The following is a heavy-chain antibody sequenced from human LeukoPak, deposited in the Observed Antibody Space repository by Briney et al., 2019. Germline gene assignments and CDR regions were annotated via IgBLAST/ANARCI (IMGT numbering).Heavy chain of an antibody. CDR1: GFTFSSYW. CDR2: INQDGSHK. CDR3: ARAGDYYFHY. D-gene: IGHD4-17*01. Sequence: SGGSLRLSCVASGFTFSSYWMTWVRQAPGKGLELVALINQDGSHKYYVDSLRGRLSVSRDNAKNSVYLQMDSLRAEDTGFYYCARAGDYYFHYWGQGTLVTVSS. J-gene: IGHJ4*02. V-gene: IGHV3-7*01.